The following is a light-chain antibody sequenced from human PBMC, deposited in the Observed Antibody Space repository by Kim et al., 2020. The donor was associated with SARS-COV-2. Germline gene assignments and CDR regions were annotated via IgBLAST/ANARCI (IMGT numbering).Light chain of an antibody. V-gene: IGLV10-54*04. CDR2: RNN. CDR3: SAWDNSLGAWL. Sequence: QTAKFTCTGNSNDVGDQGAAWLQQHQGHPPKLLSYRNNDRPSGISERFSASRSGNTASLTITGLQPEDEADYYCSAWDNSLGAWLFGGGTQLTVL. J-gene: IGLJ3*02. CDR1: SNDVGDQG.